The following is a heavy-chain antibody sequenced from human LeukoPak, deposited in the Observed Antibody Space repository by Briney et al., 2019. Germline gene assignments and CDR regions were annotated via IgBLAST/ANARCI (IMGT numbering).Heavy chain of an antibody. CDR1: GYTFTSYD. D-gene: IGHD6-13*01. J-gene: IGHJ5*02. V-gene: IGHV1-8*01. CDR3: ARGRAAAGPHRNWFDP. Sequence: ASVKVSCKASGYTFTSYDINWVRQATGQGLEWTGWMNPNSGNTGYAQKFQGRVTMTRNTSISTAYMELSSLRSEDTAVYYCARGRAAAGPHRNWFDPWGQGTLVTVSS. CDR2: MNPNSGNT.